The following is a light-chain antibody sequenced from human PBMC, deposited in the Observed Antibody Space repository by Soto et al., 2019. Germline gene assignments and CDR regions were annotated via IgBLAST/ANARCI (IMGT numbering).Light chain of an antibody. V-gene: IGKV1-27*01. CDR3: RKYTTAPQT. Sequence: DIQMTQSPSSLSASVGDRVTITCRASQGIIDYVAWYQQKPGRAPKLLIYAASTLQSGVPSRFSGSVSGTDFTLPISSLHPEDVAPYSCRKYTTAPQTFGHGTQVEIE. CDR1: QGIIDY. CDR2: AAS. J-gene: IGKJ1*01.